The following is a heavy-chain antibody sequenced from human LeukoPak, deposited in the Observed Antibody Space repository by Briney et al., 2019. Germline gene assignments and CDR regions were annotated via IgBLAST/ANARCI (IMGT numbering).Heavy chain of an antibody. CDR2: ISSSSSYI. Sequence: GGSLRLSCAASGFTFSSYSMNWVRQAPGKGLEWVSSISSSSSYIYYADSVKGRFTISRDNAKNSLYLQMNSLRAEDTAVYYCAREGDSSGYLDYWGQGTLVTVSS. J-gene: IGHJ4*02. CDR1: GFTFSSYS. CDR3: AREGDSSGYLDY. V-gene: IGHV3-21*01. D-gene: IGHD3-22*01.